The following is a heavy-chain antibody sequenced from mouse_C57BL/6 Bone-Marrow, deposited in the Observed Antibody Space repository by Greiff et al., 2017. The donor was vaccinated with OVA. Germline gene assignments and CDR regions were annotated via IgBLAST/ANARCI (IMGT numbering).Heavy chain of an antibody. J-gene: IGHJ1*03. CDR2: INYDGSST. CDR3: AREDYGSRYFDV. D-gene: IGHD1-1*01. V-gene: IGHV5-16*01. Sequence: EVKLMESEGGLVQPGSSMKLSCTASGFTFSDYYIAWVRQVPEKGLEWVANINYDGSSTYYLDSLKSRFIISRDNAKNILYLQMSSLKSEDTATYYCAREDYGSRYFDVWGTGTTVTVSS. CDR1: GFTFSDYY.